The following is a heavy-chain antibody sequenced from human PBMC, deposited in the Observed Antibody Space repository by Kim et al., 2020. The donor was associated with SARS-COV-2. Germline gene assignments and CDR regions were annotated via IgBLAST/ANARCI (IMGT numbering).Heavy chain of an antibody. CDR1: CCG. Sequence: CCGVSGGRQAPGQGLEWMGWISAYNGNTNYAQKLQGRVTMTTDTSTSTAYMELRSLRSDDTAVYYCARVPGIVGVSALGGNFDYWGQGTLAT. V-gene: IGHV1-18*04. D-gene: IGHD1-26*01. CDR3: ARVPGIVGVSALGGNFDY. J-gene: IGHJ4*02. CDR2: ISAYNGNT.